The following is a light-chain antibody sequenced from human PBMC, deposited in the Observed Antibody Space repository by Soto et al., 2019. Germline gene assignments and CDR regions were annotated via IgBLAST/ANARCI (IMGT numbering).Light chain of an antibody. CDR1: QSISSW. J-gene: IGKJ1*01. CDR3: QHYNSYSEA. CDR2: DAS. V-gene: IGKV1-5*01. Sequence: DIKMTQSPSTLSASVGDRVTITCRASQSISSWLAWYQQKPGKAPKLLIYDASSLESGVPSRLSGSGSGTEFTLTISSLQPDDFATYYCQHYNSYSEAFGQGTKVDVK.